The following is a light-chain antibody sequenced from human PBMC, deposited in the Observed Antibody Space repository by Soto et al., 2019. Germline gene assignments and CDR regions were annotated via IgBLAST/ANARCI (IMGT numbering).Light chain of an antibody. J-gene: IGLJ1*01. CDR2: DNS. CDR1: SSNIGAGHD. CDR3: QSYDSSLSGYV. V-gene: IGLV1-40*01. Sequence: QSVLTQPPSVSGAPGQRVTISCTGSSSNIGAGHDVHWYQQPPGTVPKLLIYDNSNRPSGVPDRFSGSKSGTSASLAITGLQAEDEADYYCQSYDSSLSGYVFGTGTKVTVL.